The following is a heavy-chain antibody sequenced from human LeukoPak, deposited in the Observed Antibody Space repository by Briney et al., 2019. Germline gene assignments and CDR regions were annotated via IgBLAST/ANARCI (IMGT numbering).Heavy chain of an antibody. CDR1: GFTFSSYW. D-gene: IGHD2-8*01. CDR2: IKQDGSEK. CDR3: ARVSYYPHDAFDI. V-gene: IGHV3-7*01. Sequence: GGSLRLFCGASGFTFSSYWMNWVRQAPGMGLEGVAKIKQDGSEKYYVDSVKGRFTISRDNAKNSLYLQMNSLRAEDTALYYCARVSYYPHDAFDIWGQGTMVTVSS. J-gene: IGHJ3*02.